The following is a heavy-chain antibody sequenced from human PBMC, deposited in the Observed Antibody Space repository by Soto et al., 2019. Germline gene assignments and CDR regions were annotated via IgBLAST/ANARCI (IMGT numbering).Heavy chain of an antibody. Sequence: GGSLRLSCAASGFTFSSYAMSWVRQAPGKGLEWVSVISGSGGYTYHADSVKGRFTISRDNSKNTLYLQMNSLRAEDTAVYYCAKDKSPYSSSWFGLDYWGQGSLVTVSS. CDR1: GFTFSSYA. D-gene: IGHD6-13*01. J-gene: IGHJ4*02. CDR3: AKDKSPYSSSWFGLDY. CDR2: ISGSGGYT. V-gene: IGHV3-23*01.